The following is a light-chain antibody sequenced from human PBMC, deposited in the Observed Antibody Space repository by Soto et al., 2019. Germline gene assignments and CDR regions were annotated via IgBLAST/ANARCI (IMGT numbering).Light chain of an antibody. Sequence: EIVCTQSPGTLPLSPGERATLSCRASQSVSRSYLAWYQQKPGQAPRLLIYGASSRATGIPDRFSGSGSGTDFTLTIRSLETEDFAVYYCKQYGSSPFTVGQGTRREIK. CDR2: GAS. CDR1: QSVSRSY. CDR3: KQYGSSPFT. V-gene: IGKV3-20*01. J-gene: IGKJ5*01.